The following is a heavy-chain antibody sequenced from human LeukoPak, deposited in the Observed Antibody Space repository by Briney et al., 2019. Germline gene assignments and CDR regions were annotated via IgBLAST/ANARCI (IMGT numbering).Heavy chain of an antibody. CDR1: GGSFSGYY. J-gene: IGHJ4*02. V-gene: IGHV4-34*01. Sequence: SETLSLTCAVYGGSFSGYYWSWIRQPPGKGLEWIGEINHSGSTNYNPSFKSRVSLSVDTSENQFSLKLSSVTAADTAMYYCARHTSPETFWVWGQGSMVTVSS. D-gene: IGHD3-3*01. CDR2: INHSGST. CDR3: ARHTSPETFWV.